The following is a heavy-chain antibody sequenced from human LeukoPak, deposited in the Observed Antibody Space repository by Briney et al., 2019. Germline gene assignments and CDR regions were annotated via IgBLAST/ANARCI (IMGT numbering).Heavy chain of an antibody. CDR1: GYTFTSYA. D-gene: IGHD1-26*01. CDR2: MCAYNGNT. Sequence: ASVKVSCKASGYTFTSYAISWVRQAPGQGLEWMGWMCAYNGNTIYAQDLQGRVTMTTDTSTSTAYMELRSLRSDDTAVYYCARDPGGALFDYWGQGTLVTVSS. J-gene: IGHJ4*02. CDR3: ARDPGGALFDY. V-gene: IGHV1-18*01.